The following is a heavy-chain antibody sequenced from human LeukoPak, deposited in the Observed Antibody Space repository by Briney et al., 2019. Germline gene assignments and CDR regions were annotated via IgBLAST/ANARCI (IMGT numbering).Heavy chain of an antibody. J-gene: IGHJ3*02. CDR2: IYPGDSDT. CDR1: GYTYTSYW. V-gene: IGHV5-51*01. Sequence: GESLKISCKGSGYTYTSYWIGWVRQMPGKGLEWMGVIYPGDSDTRYSPSFQGQVTISADKSISTAYLQWNSLKASDTAMHYCARLRPQDAFDIWGQGTMVSVSS. CDR3: ARLRPQDAFDI.